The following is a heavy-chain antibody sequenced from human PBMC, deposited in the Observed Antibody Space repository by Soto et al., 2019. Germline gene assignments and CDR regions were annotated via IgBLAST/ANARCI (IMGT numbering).Heavy chain of an antibody. Sequence: GGSLRLSCGASGFTFSSYSMNWVRQAPGKGLEWVSSISSSSSYIYYADSVKGRFTISRDNAKNSLYLQMNSLRAEDTAVYYCASGDYYDSSGYYYIDNYWGQGTLVTVSP. V-gene: IGHV3-21*01. CDR2: ISSSSSYI. J-gene: IGHJ4*02. D-gene: IGHD3-22*01. CDR3: ASGDYYDSSGYYYIDNY. CDR1: GFTFSSYS.